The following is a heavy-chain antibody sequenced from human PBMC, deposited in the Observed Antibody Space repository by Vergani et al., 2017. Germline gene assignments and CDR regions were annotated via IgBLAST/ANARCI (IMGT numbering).Heavy chain of an antibody. J-gene: IGHJ5*02. CDR1: GYTFTGYY. Sequence: QVQLVQSGAEVKKPGASVKVSCKASGYTFTGYYMHWVRQAPGQRLEWMGWINAGNGNTKYSQKFQGRVTITRDTSASTAYMELSSLRSEDTAVYYCARDRPTDKAGGGGWFDPWGQGTLVTVSS. CDR2: INAGNGNT. D-gene: IGHD2-8*02. CDR3: ARDRPTDKAGGGGWFDP. V-gene: IGHV1-3*01.